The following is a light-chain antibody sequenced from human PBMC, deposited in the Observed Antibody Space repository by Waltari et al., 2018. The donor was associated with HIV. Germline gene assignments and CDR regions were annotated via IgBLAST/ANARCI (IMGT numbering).Light chain of an antibody. V-gene: IGLV1-44*01. J-gene: IGLJ2*01. CDR1: RSNSGSRH. Sequence: QYVLTQPPSASGPPGQRVTILCSGHRSNSGSRHVHRYQQSAGTAPTLLIYRSGLRPSGVPDRFSGSKSATSASLAISGLQSEDEATYYCASWDDSLNGVIFGGGTELTVL. CDR3: ASWDDSLNGVI. CDR2: RSG.